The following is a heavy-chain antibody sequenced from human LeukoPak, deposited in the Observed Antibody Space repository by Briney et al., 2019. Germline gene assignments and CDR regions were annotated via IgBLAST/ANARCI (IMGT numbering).Heavy chain of an antibody. CDR2: ISSLGDNT. CDR1: GFTFSSYA. D-gene: IGHD1-1*01. Sequence: GGSLRLSCAASGFTFSSYAMHWVRQAPGTGLEYVSAISSLGDNTYYANSVKGRFTISRDNSKNTLYLQMGSLRAEDMAVYYCARAETGTFDYWGQGTLVTVSS. V-gene: IGHV3-64*01. CDR3: ARAETGTFDY. J-gene: IGHJ4*02.